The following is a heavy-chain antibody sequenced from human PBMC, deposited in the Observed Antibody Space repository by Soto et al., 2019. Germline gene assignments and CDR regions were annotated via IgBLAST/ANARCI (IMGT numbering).Heavy chain of an antibody. CDR3: AKDCSGGSSLYDAFDI. Sequence: EVQLVESGGGLVQPGRSLRLSCAASGFTFDDYAMHWVRQAPGKGLEWVSGISWNSGSIGYADSVKGRFTISRDNAKNSLYLQMTSLRAEDTALYYCAKDCSGGSSLYDAFDIWGQGTMVTVSS. CDR2: ISWNSGSI. D-gene: IGHD2-15*01. V-gene: IGHV3-9*01. CDR1: GFTFDDYA. J-gene: IGHJ3*02.